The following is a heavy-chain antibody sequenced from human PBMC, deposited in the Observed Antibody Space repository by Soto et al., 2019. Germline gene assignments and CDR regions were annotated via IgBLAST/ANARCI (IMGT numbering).Heavy chain of an antibody. CDR1: GGSISSGGYY. CDR2: IYYSGST. J-gene: IGHJ4*02. CDR3: AREKAYSGYPAFDY. Sequence: QVQLQESGPGLVKPSQTLSLTCTVSGGSISSGGYYWSWIRQHPGKGLEWIGYIYYSGSTYYNSSLKSRVTXXVXTXXNQFSLKLSSVTAADTAVYYCAREKAYSGYPAFDYWGQGTLVTVSS. V-gene: IGHV4-31*03. D-gene: IGHD5-12*01.